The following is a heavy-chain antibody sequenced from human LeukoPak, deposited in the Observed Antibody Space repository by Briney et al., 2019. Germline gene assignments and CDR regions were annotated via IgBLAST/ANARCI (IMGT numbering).Heavy chain of an antibody. V-gene: IGHV3-23*01. J-gene: IGHJ4*02. CDR2: ISGSGGST. CDR1: GFTFTSYA. CDR3: AKDMSSSWTFDY. D-gene: IGHD6-13*01. Sequence: GGSLRLSCAASGFTFTSYAMHWVRQAPGKGLEWASAISGSGGSTYYADSVKGRFTISRDNSKNTLYLQMNSLRAEDTAVYYCAKDMSSSWTFDYWGQGTLVTVSS.